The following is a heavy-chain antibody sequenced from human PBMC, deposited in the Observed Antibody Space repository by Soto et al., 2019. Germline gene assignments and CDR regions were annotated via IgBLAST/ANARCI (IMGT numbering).Heavy chain of an antibody. D-gene: IGHD3-22*01. CDR2: VYYGGST. V-gene: IGHV4-39*01. CDR3: AGGDYYHSSGYYFYYYTMDV. CDR1: GGSIRSSRYY. Sequence: PSETMALTSTVSGGSIRSSRYYWGWIRQPPGKGLEWIGNVYYGGSTYYNPSLKSRVTISVETSKSQFSLKLSSVTAADTAVYYCAGGDYYHSSGYYFYYYTMDVWGQGTTVTVSS. J-gene: IGHJ6*02.